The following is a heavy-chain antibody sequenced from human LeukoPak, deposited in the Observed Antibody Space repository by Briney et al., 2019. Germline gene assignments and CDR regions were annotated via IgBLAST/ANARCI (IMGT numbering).Heavy chain of an antibody. J-gene: IGHJ5*02. Sequence: KASETLSLTCTVSGGSISSYYWSWIRQPAGKGLEWIGRIYTSGSTNYNPSLKSRVTMSVDTSKNQFSLKLSSVTAADTAVYYCARDHYDFWSGYYSFGWFDPWGQGTLVTVSS. D-gene: IGHD3-3*01. CDR2: IYTSGST. CDR1: GGSISSYY. V-gene: IGHV4-4*07. CDR3: ARDHYDFWSGYYSFGWFDP.